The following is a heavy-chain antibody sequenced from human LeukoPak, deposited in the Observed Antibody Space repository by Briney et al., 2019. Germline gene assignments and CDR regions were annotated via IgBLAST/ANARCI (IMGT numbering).Heavy chain of an antibody. D-gene: IGHD3/OR15-3a*01. J-gene: IGHJ4*02. CDR1: GFVFREND. Sequence: GGSLRLSCAASGFVFRENDMNWVRQAPGKGLEWVSGIRGYDGYTDYADSVKGRFTVSRDNSRDTLFLEMNNLRIEDTAIYYCAKNFSMMVFWGPGTQVTVSS. CDR2: IRGYDGYT. V-gene: IGHV3-23*01. CDR3: AKNFSMMVF.